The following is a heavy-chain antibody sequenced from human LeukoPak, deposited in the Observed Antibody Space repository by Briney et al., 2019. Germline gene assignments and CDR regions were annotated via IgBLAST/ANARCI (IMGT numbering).Heavy chain of an antibody. CDR2: ITGSGDTT. D-gene: IGHD3-16*02. Sequence: GGSLRLSCAASKLTISSYSMGWVRQAPGKGLEWVSAITGSGDTTYSSDSVKGRFTISRDNSKNTLYLQMNSLTAEDTALYYCARAGRYVWGSYRPPIDFDYWGQGTLVTVSS. V-gene: IGHV3-23*01. CDR1: KLTISSYS. CDR3: ARAGRYVWGSYRPPIDFDY. J-gene: IGHJ4*02.